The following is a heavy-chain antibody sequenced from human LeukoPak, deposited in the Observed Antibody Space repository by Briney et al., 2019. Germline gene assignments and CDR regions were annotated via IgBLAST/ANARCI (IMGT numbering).Heavy chain of an antibody. J-gene: IGHJ4*02. V-gene: IGHV4-59*01. Sequence: PSETLSLTCTVSGGSITSYYWSWIRQPPGKGLEWIGYISYSGSTNYNPSLKSRVTMSVDTSKNQFSLKLSSVTAADTAVYYCARLWYYYDSRGYSHYCDYCGQGTLVTVSS. CDR3: ARLWYYYDSRGYSHYCDY. CDR2: ISYSGST. CDR1: GGSITSYY. D-gene: IGHD3-22*01.